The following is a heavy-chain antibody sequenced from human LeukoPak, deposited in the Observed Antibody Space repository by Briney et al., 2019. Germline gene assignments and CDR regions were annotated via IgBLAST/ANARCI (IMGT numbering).Heavy chain of an antibody. D-gene: IGHD3-3*01. CDR2: MNPNSGNT. J-gene: IGHJ6*02. CDR3: ARTPAIDDFWSGYYLLYYYYYGMDV. CDR1: GYTFTSYD. V-gene: IGHV1-8*01. Sequence: ASVKVSCKASGYTFTSYDINWVRQATGQGLEWMGWMNPNSGNTGYAQKFQGRVTMTRNTSISTAYMELGSLRSEDTAVYYCARTPAIDDFWSGYYLLYYYYYGMDVWGQGTTVTVSS.